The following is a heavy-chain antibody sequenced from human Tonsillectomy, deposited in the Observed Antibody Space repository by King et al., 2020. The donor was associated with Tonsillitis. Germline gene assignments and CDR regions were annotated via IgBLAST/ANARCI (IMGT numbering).Heavy chain of an antibody. CDR3: ASQSYYDFWSGYYDY. V-gene: IGHV3-11*06. CDR2: ISSSSSYT. CDR1: GFTFSDYY. J-gene: IGHJ4*02. Sequence: VQLVQSGGGLVKPGGSLRLSCAASGFTFSDYYMSWIRQAPGKGLEWVSYISSSSSYTNYADSVKGRFTISRDNAKNSLYLQMNSLRAEDTAVYYCASQSYYDFWSGYYDYWGQGTLVTVSS. D-gene: IGHD3-3*01.